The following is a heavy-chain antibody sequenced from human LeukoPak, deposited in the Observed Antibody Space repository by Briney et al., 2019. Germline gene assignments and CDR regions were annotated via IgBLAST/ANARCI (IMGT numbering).Heavy chain of an antibody. CDR1: GFTFSDYD. CDR2: ISSGGSTI. J-gene: IGHJ5*02. CDR3: AIGLQPDFWIGSDWFDP. Sequence: GGSLRLSCAASGFTFSDYDMSWIRQAPGKGLEWVSYISSGGSTIYYADSVKGRFTISRDNAKNSLYLQMNSLRAEDTAVYYCAIGLQPDFWIGSDWFDPWGQGTLVTVSS. V-gene: IGHV3-11*01. D-gene: IGHD3-3*01.